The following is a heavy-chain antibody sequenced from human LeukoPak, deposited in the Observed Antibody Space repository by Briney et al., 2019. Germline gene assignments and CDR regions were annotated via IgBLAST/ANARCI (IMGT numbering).Heavy chain of an antibody. CDR2: IDPSDSYT. V-gene: IGHV5-10-1*01. CDR3: ARTYGSGPYYYYGMDV. D-gene: IGHD3-10*01. CDR1: GYSFTSYW. Sequence: GESLKISCQGSGYSFTSYWISWVRQMPGKGLEWMGRIDPSDSYTNYSPSFQGHVTISADKSISTAYLQWSSLKASDTAMYYSARTYGSGPYYYYGMDVWGKGTTVTVSS. J-gene: IGHJ6*04.